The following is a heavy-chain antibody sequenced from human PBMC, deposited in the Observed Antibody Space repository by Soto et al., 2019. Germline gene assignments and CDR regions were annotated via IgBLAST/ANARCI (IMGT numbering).Heavy chain of an antibody. CDR2: ISINGNS. CDR3: ARESGDSWTSEVD. Sequence: QVQVKESGPGLVKPSETLSLTCTVSGGSITDYSWSWIRQSAGKGLEWLGRISINGNSHYHPSLRSRVTMSIEASTNQFSLNLRSVTAADTAVYYCARESGDSWTSEVDWGQGTLVTVSS. J-gene: IGHJ4*02. D-gene: IGHD2-15*01. V-gene: IGHV4-4*07. CDR1: GGSITDYS.